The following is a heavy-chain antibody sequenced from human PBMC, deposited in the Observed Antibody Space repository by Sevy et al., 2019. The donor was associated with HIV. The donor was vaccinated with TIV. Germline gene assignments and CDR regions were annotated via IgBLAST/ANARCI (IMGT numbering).Heavy chain of an antibody. J-gene: IGHJ4*02. V-gene: IGHV3-7*01. D-gene: IGHD6-19*01. Sequence: GGSLRLSCVVSGFTFGTKWMSWVRQAPGKGLEWVANIKQDGSETYYVDSVKGRFTISRDNAKTSLYLQMDYLRPEDTAVYYCVIGWLLDSWGQGTLVTVSS. CDR1: GFTFGTKW. CDR3: VIGWLLDS. CDR2: IKQDGSET.